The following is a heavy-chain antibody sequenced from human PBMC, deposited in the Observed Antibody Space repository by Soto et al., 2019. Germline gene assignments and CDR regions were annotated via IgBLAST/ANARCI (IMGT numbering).Heavy chain of an antibody. V-gene: IGHV3-21*01. J-gene: IGHJ3*02. CDR2: ISSSSSYI. Sequence: ETLSLTCPVSGGSISSYYWSWVRQAPGKGLEWVSSISSSSSYIYYADSVKGRFTISRDNAKNSLYLQMNSLRAEDTAGYYGARDLAVLRVYAPDSFDNWGQGTMVTVSS. D-gene: IGHD2-8*01. CDR1: GGSISSYY. CDR3: ARDLAVLRVYAPDSFDN.